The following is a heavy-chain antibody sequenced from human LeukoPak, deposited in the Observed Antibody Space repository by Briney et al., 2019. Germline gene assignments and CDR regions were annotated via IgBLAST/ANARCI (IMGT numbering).Heavy chain of an antibody. Sequence: GGSLRLSCAASGNYWMHWVRQAPGKGLEWVSGISASGGSTYYADSVKGRFTISRDNSKNTLYLQMNSLRAEDTAVYYCAKSGFYGDFVFDYWGQGTLVTVSS. D-gene: IGHD4-17*01. CDR3: AKSGFYGDFVFDY. J-gene: IGHJ4*02. V-gene: IGHV3-23*01. CDR2: ISASGGST. CDR1: GNYW.